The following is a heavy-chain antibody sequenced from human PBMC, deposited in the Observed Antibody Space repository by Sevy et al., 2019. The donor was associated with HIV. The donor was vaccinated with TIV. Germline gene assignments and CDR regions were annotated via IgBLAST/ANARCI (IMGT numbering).Heavy chain of an antibody. V-gene: IGHV3-21*01. CDR1: GFTFSNYN. D-gene: IGHD2-15*01. J-gene: IGHJ6*02. CDR3: ARVVAYCSGGSCFPGYYYGMDV. CDR2: ISSSSRYI. Sequence: GGSLRLSCAASGFTFSNYNMNWVRQAPGKGLEWVSSISSSSRYIYYADSMKGRFTISRDNAKNSLYLQTNSLRAEDTAVYYCARVVAYCSGGSCFPGYYYGMDVWGQGTTVTVSS.